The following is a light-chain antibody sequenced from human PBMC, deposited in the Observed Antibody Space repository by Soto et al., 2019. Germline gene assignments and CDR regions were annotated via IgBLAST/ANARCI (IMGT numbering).Light chain of an antibody. V-gene: IGKV3-20*01. CDR3: QQYFTTPLT. Sequence: EIVLTQSPGTLSLSPGDGATLSCRASQTVGSSFLGWYQQKPGQAPRLIMYGASNRATGIPDRFTGRGSGTDFTLTINTLQSEDVAVYYCQQYFTTPLTFGGGTRLEIK. J-gene: IGKJ4*01. CDR1: QTVGSSF. CDR2: GAS.